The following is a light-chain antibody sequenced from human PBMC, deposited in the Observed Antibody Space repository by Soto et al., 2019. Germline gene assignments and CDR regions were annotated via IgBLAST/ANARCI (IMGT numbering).Light chain of an antibody. V-gene: IGKV3-20*01. CDR1: QSFSSSN. CDR2: SAS. CDR3: QRYGGSPPVT. J-gene: IGKJ4*01. Sequence: EVVLTQSPGTLSLSPGERATLSCRASQSFSSSNLAWYQHKPGQPPKLIVYSASRRATGIPDRFSGSGSGTDFTLTISSLEPEDFALDSCQRYGGSPPVTFGGGTKVDIK.